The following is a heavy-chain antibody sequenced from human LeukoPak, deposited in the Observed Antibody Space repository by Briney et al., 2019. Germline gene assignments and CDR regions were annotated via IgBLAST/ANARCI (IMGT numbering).Heavy chain of an antibody. CDR1: GYTFTDYY. CDR2: INPNSGDT. Sequence: ASVKVSCKASGYTFTDYYMHWVRQAPGQRLEWMGWINPNSGDTNYAQKFQARVTMTRDTSISTAYMELSRLRSDDTAVYYCARESGSLERSDSTSCPVEFWGQGSLVTISS. CDR3: ARESGSLERSDSTSCPVEF. J-gene: IGHJ4*02. D-gene: IGHD2-2*01. V-gene: IGHV1-2*02.